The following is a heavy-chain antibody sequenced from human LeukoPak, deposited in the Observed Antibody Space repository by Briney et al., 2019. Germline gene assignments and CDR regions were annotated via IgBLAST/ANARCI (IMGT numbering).Heavy chain of an antibody. V-gene: IGHV1-2*02. J-gene: IGHJ4*02. D-gene: IGHD3-3*01. CDR2: INPDSGGT. Sequence: ASVKVSCKASGYSFTGYYIHWVRQGPGQGLEWMGWINPDSGGTQIAQKFQGRVTMTRDTSISTAYMELSRLRSDDTAMYYCVRGGALYYDFWDWGQGTLVTVSS. CDR3: VRGGALYYDFWD. CDR1: GYSFTGYY.